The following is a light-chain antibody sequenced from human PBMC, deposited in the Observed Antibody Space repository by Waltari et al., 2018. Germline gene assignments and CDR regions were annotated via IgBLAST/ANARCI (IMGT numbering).Light chain of an antibody. CDR3: ASWHDSLSGPV. CDR1: SPDLGGNF. J-gene: IGLJ1*01. CDR2: KNN. V-gene: IGLV1-47*01. Sequence: QPLLPQPPSASGTPGQRVPLPCSGSSPDLGGNFVYWYQQLPGTAPRLLIYKNNQRPSGVPDQFSASKSGTSASLAISGLRSEDEADYYCASWHDSLSGPVFGTGTRVTVL.